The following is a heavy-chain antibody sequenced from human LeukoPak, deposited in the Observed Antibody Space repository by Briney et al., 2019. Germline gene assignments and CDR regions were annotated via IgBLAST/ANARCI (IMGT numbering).Heavy chain of an antibody. V-gene: IGHV3-30*04. CDR3: ARDLGDYPGPFFDY. CDR1: GFTFSSYA. D-gene: IGHD4-17*01. J-gene: IGHJ4*02. CDR2: ISYDGSNK. Sequence: PGRSLRLSCAASGFTFSSYAMHWVRQAPGKGLEWVAVISYDGSNKYYADSVKGRFTISRDNSKNTLYLQMNSLRAEDTAVYYCARDLGDYPGPFFDYWGQGTLVTVSS.